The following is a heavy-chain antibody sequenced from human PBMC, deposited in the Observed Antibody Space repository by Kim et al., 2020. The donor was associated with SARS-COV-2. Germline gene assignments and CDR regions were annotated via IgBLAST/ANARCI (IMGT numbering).Heavy chain of an antibody. CDR1: GFSFSDYA. Sequence: GGSLRLSCAASGFSFSDYAMSWVRLAPGKGLEWVSGITMSGDKTYYGESVKGRFTISRDNFENTLYLQMNSLRAEDTALYYCAKEKKAGVDTWFDPWGRGTLVTVSS. CDR3: AKEKKAGVDTWFDP. V-gene: IGHV3-23*01. CDR2: ITMSGDKT. D-gene: IGHD3-3*01. J-gene: IGHJ5*02.